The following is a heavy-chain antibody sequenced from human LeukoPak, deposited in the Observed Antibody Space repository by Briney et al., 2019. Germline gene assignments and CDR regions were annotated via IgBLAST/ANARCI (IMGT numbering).Heavy chain of an antibody. CDR3: ARGQIAVAARWVDC. Sequence: SETLSLTCTVSGGSISSSSYYWGWIRQPPGKGLEWIGSIYYSGSTYYNPSLKSRVTISVDTSKNQFSLKLSSVTAADTAVYHCARGQIAVAARWVDCWGQGTLVTVSS. CDR1: GGSISSSSYY. CDR2: IYYSGST. J-gene: IGHJ5*01. V-gene: IGHV4-39*01. D-gene: IGHD6-19*01.